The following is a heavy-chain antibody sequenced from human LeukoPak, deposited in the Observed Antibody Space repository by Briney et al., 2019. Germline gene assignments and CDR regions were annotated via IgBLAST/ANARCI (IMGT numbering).Heavy chain of an antibody. D-gene: IGHD5-18*01. CDR2: ISAYNGNT. V-gene: IGHV1-18*03. CDR3: ARKGYSYGYVRAFDI. J-gene: IGHJ3*02. CDR1: GYTFTSNG. Sequence: ASVKVSCKASGYTFTSNGISWVRQAPGRGLEWMGWISAYNGNTNYAQKLQGRVTMTTDTSTSTAYMELRSLRSDDMAVYYCARKGYSYGYVRAFDIWGQGTMVTVSS.